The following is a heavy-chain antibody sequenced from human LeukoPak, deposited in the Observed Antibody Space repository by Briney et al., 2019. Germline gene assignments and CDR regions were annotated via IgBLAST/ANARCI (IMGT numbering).Heavy chain of an antibody. Sequence: ASVKVSCKASGYTFTSYYMHWVRQAPGQGLEWMGWINPNSGGTNYAQKFQGWVTMTRDTSISTAYMELSRLRSDDTAAYYCARAAVYGDSDAFDIWGQGTMVTVSS. J-gene: IGHJ3*02. CDR1: GYTFTSYY. CDR2: INPNSGGT. CDR3: ARAAVYGDSDAFDI. D-gene: IGHD4-17*01. V-gene: IGHV1-2*04.